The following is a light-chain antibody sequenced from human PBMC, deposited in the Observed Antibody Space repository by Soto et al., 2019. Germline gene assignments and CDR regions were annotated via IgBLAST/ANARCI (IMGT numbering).Light chain of an antibody. CDR3: MQATNWPRF. Sequence: DVVVTQSPLSLPVTLGQPASISCRSSQSLVHSDGNTYLNWFQQRPGQSPRRLTYEVSKRDSGVPDRFSGSGSGTDFILKSSRVESEDVGVYYCMQATNWPRFFGGGTQVETK. J-gene: IGKJ4*01. CDR1: QSLVHSDGNTY. CDR2: EVS. V-gene: IGKV2-30*02.